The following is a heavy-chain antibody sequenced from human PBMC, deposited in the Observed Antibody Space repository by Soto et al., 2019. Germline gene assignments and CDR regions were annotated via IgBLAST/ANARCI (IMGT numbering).Heavy chain of an antibody. Sequence: PSETLSLTCTVSGGSISSYYWSWIRQPPGKGLEWIGYIYYSGSTYYNPSLKSRVTISVDTSKNQFSLKLSSVTAADTAVYYCARWAGGYDSFDYWGQGTLVTVSS. CDR3: ARWAGGYDSFDY. J-gene: IGHJ4*02. CDR2: IYYSGST. V-gene: IGHV4-59*06. D-gene: IGHD5-12*01. CDR1: GGSISSYY.